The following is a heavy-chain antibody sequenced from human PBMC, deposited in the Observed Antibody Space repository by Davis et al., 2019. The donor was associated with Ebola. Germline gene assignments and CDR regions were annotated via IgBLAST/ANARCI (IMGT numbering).Heavy chain of an antibody. J-gene: IGHJ5*02. CDR2: MLHDGSEK. Sequence: PGGSLRLSCAASGFTFSESWMAWVRQAPGKGLEWLANMLHDGSEKYSAGPVKGRFTISRDNAKNSLYLQINSLRAEDTAVYYCARAADRLRFSYNWFDPWGQGTLVTVSS. V-gene: IGHV3-7*01. CDR1: GFTFSESW. CDR3: ARAADRLRFSYNWFDP. D-gene: IGHD3-3*01.